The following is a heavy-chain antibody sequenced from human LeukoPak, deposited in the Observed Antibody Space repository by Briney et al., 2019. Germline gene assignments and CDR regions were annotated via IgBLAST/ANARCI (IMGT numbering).Heavy chain of an antibody. CDR3: ARGPHSGIAAAAEV. V-gene: IGHV5-51*01. CDR1: GYYFTSYW. D-gene: IGHD6-13*01. J-gene: IGHJ4*02. Sequence: GESLKVSCKGSGYYFTSYWIGWVRQMPGKGLEWMGLIFPIDSDTRYSPSFQGQVIISADKSISTAYLQWSSLKASDTAMYYCARGPHSGIAAAAEVWGQGTLVTVSS. CDR2: IFPIDSDT.